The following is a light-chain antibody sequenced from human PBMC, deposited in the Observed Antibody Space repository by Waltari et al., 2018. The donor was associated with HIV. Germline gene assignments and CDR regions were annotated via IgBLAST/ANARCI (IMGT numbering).Light chain of an antibody. Sequence: QSALTQPASVSGSPGQSITISCTGSRNDVGGYDFVSWYQHHPGKPPRLLIYDVSNRPSGVSDRFSSSKSGNTASLTISGVQADDEADYYCSSFSSTSVSYVFGAGTKVTVL. CDR1: RNDVGGYDF. J-gene: IGLJ1*01. V-gene: IGLV2-14*03. CDR2: DVS. CDR3: SSFSSTSVSYV.